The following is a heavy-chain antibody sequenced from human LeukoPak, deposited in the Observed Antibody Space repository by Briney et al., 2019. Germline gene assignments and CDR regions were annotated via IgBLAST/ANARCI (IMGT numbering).Heavy chain of an antibody. V-gene: IGHV3-48*01. CDR2: IDSSSSTI. CDR3: ASPFDY. CDR1: GFTFSSYS. J-gene: IGHJ4*02. Sequence: GGSLRLSCAASGFTFSSYSMNWVRQAPGKGLEWVSYIDSSSSTIYYADSVKGRFTISGDNAKNSLYLQMNSLRAEDTAMYYCASPFDYWGQGTLVTVSS.